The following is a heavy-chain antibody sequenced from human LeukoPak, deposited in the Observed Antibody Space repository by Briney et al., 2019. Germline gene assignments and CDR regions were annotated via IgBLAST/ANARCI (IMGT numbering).Heavy chain of an antibody. V-gene: IGHV3-53*01. D-gene: IGHD2-15*01. CDR1: GFTFSDYS. Sequence: GGSLRLSCAASGFTFSDYSMNWVRQAPGKGLEWVSVIYSGGSTYYGDSVKGRFTISRDNSKNTLYLQMNSLRAEDTAVYYCARDRRYCSGSSCYSGVDYWGQGTLVTVSS. J-gene: IGHJ4*02. CDR3: ARDRRYCSGSSCYSGVDY. CDR2: IYSGGST.